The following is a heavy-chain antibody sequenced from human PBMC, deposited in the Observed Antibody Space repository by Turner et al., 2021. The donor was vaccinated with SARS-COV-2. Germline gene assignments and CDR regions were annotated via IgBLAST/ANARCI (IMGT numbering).Heavy chain of an antibody. CDR1: GFPFSRYG. CDR3: ARSLGYCSGGICFPFDY. CDR2: IWYDGSNK. V-gene: IGHV3-33*08. J-gene: IGHJ4*02. D-gene: IGHD2-15*01. Sequence: VQLVESGGGLVQPGGSLRLSCAASGFPFSRYGMHWVRQAPGKGLEWVAVIWYDGSNKFYADSLRGRFTISRDNSKNTLYLQMNSLRAEDTALYHCARSLGYCSGGICFPFDYWGQGILVAVSS.